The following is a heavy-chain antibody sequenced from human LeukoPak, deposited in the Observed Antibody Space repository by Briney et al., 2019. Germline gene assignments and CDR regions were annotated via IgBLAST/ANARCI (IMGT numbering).Heavy chain of an antibody. CDR2: LYSDGST. J-gene: IGHJ4*02. D-gene: IGHD3-22*01. V-gene: IGHV3-53*01. Sequence: GGSLRLSCAASGLTASSNYMTWVRQAPGKGLEWVSVLYSDGSTFFADSVKGRFSISRDNAKNSLYLQMNTLRAEDTAVYYCARGWDYFDSSGYYPTHFDYWGQGTLVTVSS. CDR3: ARGWDYFDSSGYYPTHFDY. CDR1: GLTASSNY.